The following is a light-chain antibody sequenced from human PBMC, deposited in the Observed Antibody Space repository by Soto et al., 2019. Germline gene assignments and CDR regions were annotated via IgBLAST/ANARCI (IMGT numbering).Light chain of an antibody. Sequence: QSALTQPPSASGSPGQSVTISCTGTSSDVGGYNYVSWYQHHSGKAPKLMIYEVNKRPSGVPDRFSGSKSGNTASLTVSGLQAADEADYYCNSYAGSNNLGVFGTGTKLTVL. CDR1: SSDVGGYNY. J-gene: IGLJ1*01. CDR3: NSYAGSNNLGV. V-gene: IGLV2-8*01. CDR2: EVN.